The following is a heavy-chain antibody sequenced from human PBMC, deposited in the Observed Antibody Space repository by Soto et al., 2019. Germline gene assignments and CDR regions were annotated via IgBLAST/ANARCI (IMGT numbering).Heavy chain of an antibody. V-gene: IGHV3-23*01. CDR3: AKGRAVAGHWYFDI. CDR2: IIGSGSNS. J-gene: IGHJ2*01. CDR1: GFTFSAYG. D-gene: IGHD6-19*01. Sequence: EVQLLESGGDLAQPGGSLRLSCAASGFTFSAYGMNWVRQAPGKGLEWVSGIIGSGSNSYYADSVKGRFTISRDNSKNPLDLQMKSLRAEDTGVYFCAKGRAVAGHWYFDIWGRGTLVSVSS.